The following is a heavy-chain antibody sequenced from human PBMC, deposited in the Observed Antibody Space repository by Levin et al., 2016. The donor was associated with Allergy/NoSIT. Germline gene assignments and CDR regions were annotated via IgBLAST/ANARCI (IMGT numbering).Heavy chain of an antibody. CDR2: IYYSGST. Sequence: WIRQPPGKGLEWIGYIYYSGSTYYNPSLKSRVTISVDTSKNQFSLKLSSVTAADTAVYYCARDGLGHCSSTSCYYMDVWGKGTTVTVSS. V-gene: IGHV4-31*02. J-gene: IGHJ6*03. CDR3: ARDGLGHCSSTSCYYMDV. D-gene: IGHD2-2*01.